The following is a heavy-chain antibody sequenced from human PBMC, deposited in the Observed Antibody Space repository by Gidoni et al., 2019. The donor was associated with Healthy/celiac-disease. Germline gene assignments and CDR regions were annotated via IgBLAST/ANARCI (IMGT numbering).Heavy chain of an antibody. V-gene: IGHV3-49*03. J-gene: IGHJ4*02. CDR3: TRDKVWTSAVTTADY. CDR1: GFTVVDYA. Sequence: EVQLVESGGGLVQPGRSLRLSCTASGFTVVDYAMSCFRQAAGKGLVWVGFIRCKAYGGTTEYAASVKGRFTISRDDSKSIAYLQMNSLKTEDTAVYYCTRDKVWTSAVTTADYWGQGTLVTVSS. CDR2: IRCKAYGGTT. D-gene: IGHD4-17*01.